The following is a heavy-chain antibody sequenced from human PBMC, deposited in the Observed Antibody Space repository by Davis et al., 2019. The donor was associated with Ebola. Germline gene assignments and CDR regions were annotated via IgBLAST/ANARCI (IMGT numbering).Heavy chain of an antibody. CDR1: GSTFSVYH. CDR2: ISSTSTNT. Sequence: GGSLRLSCAASGSTFSVYHMSWIRQAPGKGLEWVSDISSTSTNTKYADSVKGRLTISRDNTKNSLYLQMNSLRAEDTAVYYCARAYVPYGMDVWGQGTTVTVSS. D-gene: IGHD2-2*01. V-gene: IGHV3-11*06. J-gene: IGHJ6*02. CDR3: ARAYVPYGMDV.